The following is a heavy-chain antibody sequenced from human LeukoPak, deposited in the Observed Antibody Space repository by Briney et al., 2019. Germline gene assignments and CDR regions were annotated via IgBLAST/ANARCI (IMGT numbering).Heavy chain of an antibody. CDR3: ARGIAGITPVFDY. CDR1: GDSISSGDYY. D-gene: IGHD5-24*01. Sequence: SETLPLTCTVSGDSISSGDYYWSWIRQPAGKGLEWIGRISSSGSTNYNPSLKSRVTISVDTSKNQFSLKLSSVTAADTAVYYCARGIAGITPVFDYWGQGTLVTVSS. V-gene: IGHV4-61*02. CDR2: ISSSGST. J-gene: IGHJ4*02.